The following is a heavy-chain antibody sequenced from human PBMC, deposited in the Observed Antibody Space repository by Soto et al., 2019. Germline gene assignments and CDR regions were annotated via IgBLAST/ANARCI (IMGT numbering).Heavy chain of an antibody. D-gene: IGHD6-13*01. J-gene: IGHJ6*02. CDR3: ARAGGYSRTTQSPRAYDMDV. CDR1: GFTFNSYS. CDR2: ISSFSNYM. Sequence: EVQLVESGGGLVKPGGSLRLSCAVSGFTFNSYSMNWVRQAPGKRLEWVSSISSFSNYMYYTDSVKGRFTISRDNARNSLYLQMNSLRAGDTAVYYCARAGGYSRTTQSPRAYDMDVWGQGTTVTVSS. V-gene: IGHV3-21*01.